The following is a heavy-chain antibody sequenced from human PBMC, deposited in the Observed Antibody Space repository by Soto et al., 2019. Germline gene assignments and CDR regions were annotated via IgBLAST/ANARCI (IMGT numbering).Heavy chain of an antibody. CDR1: GYTFTSYG. J-gene: IGHJ3*02. CDR3: ARVGWSSSWYGGRAYDI. Sequence: GAAGMVSCKASGYTFTSYGISWVRQAPGQGLEWMGWISAYNGNTNYAQKLQGRVTMTTDTSTSTAYMELRSLRSDDTAVYYCARVGWSSSWYGGRAYDIWGQGTIVIVSS. V-gene: IGHV1-18*01. D-gene: IGHD6-13*01. CDR2: ISAYNGNT.